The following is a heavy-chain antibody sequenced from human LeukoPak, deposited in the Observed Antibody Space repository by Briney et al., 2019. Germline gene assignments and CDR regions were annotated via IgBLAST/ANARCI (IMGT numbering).Heavy chain of an antibody. CDR3: SRVRHSNGVEY. CDR2: SNNKANSYTT. D-gene: IGHD4-11*01. Sequence: GGSLRLSCVASGFTFSDYQMDWVRQAPGKGLEWVGRSNNKANSYTTQYAASVQGRFTISRDESKHSLYMEMNSLKIEDTAVYYCSRVRHSNGVEYWGQGTLVTVSS. J-gene: IGHJ4*02. CDR1: GFTFSDYQ. V-gene: IGHV3-72*01.